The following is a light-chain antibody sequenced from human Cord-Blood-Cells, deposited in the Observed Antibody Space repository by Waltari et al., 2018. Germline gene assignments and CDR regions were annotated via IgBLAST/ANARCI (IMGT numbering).Light chain of an antibody. CDR3: QQYNNWPHT. CDR1: QSVSSN. CDR2: GAS. Sequence: EIVMTQSPATLSVSPGERATLSCRASQSVSSNLAWYQQKPGQAPRLLIYGASTRATDISARFSGSGSGTEFTLTISSLQSEDFAVYYCQQYNNWPHTFGQGTKLEIK. J-gene: IGKJ2*01. V-gene: IGKV3-15*01.